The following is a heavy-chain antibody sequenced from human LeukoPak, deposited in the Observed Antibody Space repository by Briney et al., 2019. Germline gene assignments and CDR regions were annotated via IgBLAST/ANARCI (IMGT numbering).Heavy chain of an antibody. Sequence: SETLSLTCTVSCGVSNFYYWTWIRQSPGKGLEWIGNIHTSGSTSYNPSFKGRVTMSIDTSKSQFSLSLTSVTAADTAVYYCARPGQSSWWVYFNYWGQGSLVTVSS. CDR2: IHTSGST. CDR1: CGVSNFYY. J-gene: IGHJ4*02. D-gene: IGHD2-15*01. V-gene: IGHV4-4*09. CDR3: ARPGQSSWWVYFNY.